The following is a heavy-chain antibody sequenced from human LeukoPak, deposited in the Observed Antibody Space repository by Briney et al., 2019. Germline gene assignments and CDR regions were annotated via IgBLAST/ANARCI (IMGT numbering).Heavy chain of an antibody. Sequence: SGGSLRLSCAASGFTFSSYAMSWVRQAPGKGLEWVSAISGGGGSTYYADSVKGRFTVSRDNSKNTLYLQMNSLRAEDTAVYYCAKLDGSGWYRRHDAFDIWGQGTMVTVSS. J-gene: IGHJ3*02. D-gene: IGHD6-19*01. CDR3: AKLDGSGWYRRHDAFDI. CDR2: ISGGGGST. CDR1: GFTFSSYA. V-gene: IGHV3-23*01.